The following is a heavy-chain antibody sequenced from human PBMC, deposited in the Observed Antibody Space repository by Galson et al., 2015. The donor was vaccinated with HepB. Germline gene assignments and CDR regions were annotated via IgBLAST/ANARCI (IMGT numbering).Heavy chain of an antibody. CDR2: VSPSGNP. CDR1: GFSFSIYD. V-gene: IGHV3-13*05. J-gene: IGHJ6*02. CDR3: GREIRTPTGAGDGMDV. Sequence: SLRLSCAASGFSFSIYDMHWVRQVAGKDLEWVSAVSPSGNPYYADSVKGRFTISRDNARNSVFLQMNNLRAGDTALYYCGREIRTPTGAGDGMDVWGQGTTVTVSS. D-gene: IGHD4-23*01.